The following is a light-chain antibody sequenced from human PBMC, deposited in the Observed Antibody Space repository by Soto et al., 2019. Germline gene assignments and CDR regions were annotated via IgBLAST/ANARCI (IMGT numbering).Light chain of an antibody. V-gene: IGKV3-15*01. CDR1: QSVSSN. J-gene: IGKJ3*01. CDR3: QQYNTWPPSFT. CDR2: GAS. Sequence: EIVMTQSPATLSVSPGERATLSCRASQSVSSNLAWYQQKPGQAPRLLIYGASTRATGIAARFSGSGSGTEFSLANSSLQSEDFAVYYCQQYNTWPPSFTFGPGTKVDIK.